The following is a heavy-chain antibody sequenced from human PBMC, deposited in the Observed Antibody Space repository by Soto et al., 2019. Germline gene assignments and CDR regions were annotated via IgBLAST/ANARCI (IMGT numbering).Heavy chain of an antibody. J-gene: IGHJ3*02. CDR2: IFSGGYT. V-gene: IGHV3-66*01. D-gene: IGHD3-16*02. CDR3: ASIMITFGGVIVALDVFDI. Sequence: GGSLRLSCAASGFTVTINYMRWLRQAPGKGLEWVSVIFSGGYTYYADSVKDRFTISRDNSKNTLYLQMNSLRAEDTAVYYCASIMITFGGVIVALDVFDIWGQGTIVTV. CDR1: GFTVTINY.